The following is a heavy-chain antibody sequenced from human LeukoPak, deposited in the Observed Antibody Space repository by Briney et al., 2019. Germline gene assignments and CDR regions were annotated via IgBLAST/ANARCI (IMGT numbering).Heavy chain of an antibody. D-gene: IGHD6-19*01. CDR2: IIPILGIA. V-gene: IGHV1-69*04. J-gene: IGHJ6*03. CDR3: AGGGLSSGLSYYYYYMDV. CDR1: GGTFSSYA. Sequence: SVKVSCKASGGTFSSYAISWVRQAPGQGLEWMGRIIPILGIANYAQKFQGRVTITADKSTSTAYMELSSLRSEDTAVYYCAGGGLSSGLSYYYYYMDVWGKGTTVTVSS.